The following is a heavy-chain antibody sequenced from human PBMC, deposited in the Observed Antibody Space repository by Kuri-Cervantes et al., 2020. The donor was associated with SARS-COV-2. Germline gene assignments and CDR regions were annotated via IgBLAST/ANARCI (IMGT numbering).Heavy chain of an antibody. V-gene: IGHV3-74*01. J-gene: IGHJ6*02. Sequence: GESLKISCAASGFTFSSYWMHWVRQAPGKGLVWVSRINSDGSSTSCADSVKGRFTISRDNAKNTLYLQMNSLRAEDTAVYYCARAEKRTIFGVVNYYYYGMDVWGQGTTVTVSS. CDR1: GFTFSSYW. CDR3: ARAEKRTIFGVVNYYYYGMDV. D-gene: IGHD3-3*01. CDR2: INSDGSST.